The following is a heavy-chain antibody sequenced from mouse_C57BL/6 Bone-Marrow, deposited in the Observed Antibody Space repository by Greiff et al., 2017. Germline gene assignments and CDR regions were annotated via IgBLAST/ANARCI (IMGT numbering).Heavy chain of an antibody. J-gene: IGHJ2*01. Sequence: VHVKQSGAELVRPGASVKLSCTASGFNIKDDYMHWVKQRPEQGLEWIGWIDPENGDTEYASKFKGKATITADTSSNTAYLQLSSLTSEDTAVYSCTTGATVVYFDYWGQGTTLTVSS. CDR1: GFNIKDDY. D-gene: IGHD1-1*01. CDR3: TTGATVVYFDY. V-gene: IGHV14-4*01. CDR2: IDPENGDT.